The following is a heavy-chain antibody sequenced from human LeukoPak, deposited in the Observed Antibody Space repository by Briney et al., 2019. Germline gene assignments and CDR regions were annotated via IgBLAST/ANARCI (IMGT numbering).Heavy chain of an antibody. J-gene: IGHJ4*02. V-gene: IGHV1-69*04. D-gene: IGHD3-16*01. Sequence: ASVKVSCKASGGTFSSYAISWVRQAPGQGLEWMGRIIPILGIANYAQKFQGRVTITADKSTSTAYMELSSLRSEDTAVYYCAREGGGYPLDYWGQGTLVTVSS. CDR2: IIPILGIA. CDR3: AREGGGYPLDY. CDR1: GGTFSSYA.